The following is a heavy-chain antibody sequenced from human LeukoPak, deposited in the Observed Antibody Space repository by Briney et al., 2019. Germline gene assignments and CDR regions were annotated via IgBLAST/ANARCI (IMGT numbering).Heavy chain of an antibody. Sequence: GGSLRLSCAASGFTFDDYGMSWVRQAPGKGLEWVSAINWNGGSTGYADSVKGRFAISRDNAKNSLYLQMNSLRAEDTALYYCARVLDYYGRNSGWGFYFDYWGQGTLVTVSS. V-gene: IGHV3-20*04. CDR3: ARVLDYYGRNSGWGFYFDY. CDR2: INWNGGST. J-gene: IGHJ4*02. CDR1: GFTFDDYG. D-gene: IGHD4-23*01.